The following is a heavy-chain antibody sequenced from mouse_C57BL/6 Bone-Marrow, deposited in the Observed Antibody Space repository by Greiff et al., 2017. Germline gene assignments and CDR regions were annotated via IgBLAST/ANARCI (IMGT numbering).Heavy chain of an antibody. Sequence: QVHVKQPGAELVKPGASVKMSCKASGYTFTSYWITWVKQRPGQGLEWIGDIYPGSGSTNYNEKFKSKATLTVDTSSSTAYMQLSSLTSEDSAVYYCARVPYYYGSRLYWYFDVWGTGTTVTVSS. CDR3: ARVPYYYGSRLYWYFDV. CDR2: IYPGSGST. CDR1: GYTFTSYW. D-gene: IGHD1-1*01. J-gene: IGHJ1*03. V-gene: IGHV1-55*01.